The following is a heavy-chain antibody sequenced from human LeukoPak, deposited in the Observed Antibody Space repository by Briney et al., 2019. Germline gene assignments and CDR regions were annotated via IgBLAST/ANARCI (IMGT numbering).Heavy chain of an antibody. CDR1: GFTFSSYG. V-gene: IGHV3-30*18. CDR2: ISYDGSNK. Sequence: TGGSLRLSCAASGFTFSSYGMHWVRQAPGKGLEGVAVISYDGSNKYYADSVKGRFTISRDNSKNTLYLQMNSLRAEDTAVYYCAKDRRSGYAKNFDYWGQGTLVTVSS. D-gene: IGHD5-12*01. J-gene: IGHJ4*02. CDR3: AKDRRSGYAKNFDY.